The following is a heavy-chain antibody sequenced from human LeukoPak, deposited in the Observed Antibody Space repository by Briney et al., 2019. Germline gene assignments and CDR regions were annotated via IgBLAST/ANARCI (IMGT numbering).Heavy chain of an antibody. Sequence: PGGSLRLSCAASGFTFSSYSMNWVRQAPGKGLEWVSYITSSSSTIYYADSVKGRFTISRDNAKNSLYLQMNSLRAEDTAVYYCASIPFGVVINDAFDIWGQGTMVTVSS. CDR1: GFTFSSYS. CDR3: ASIPFGVVINDAFDI. J-gene: IGHJ3*02. D-gene: IGHD3-3*01. CDR2: ITSSSSTI. V-gene: IGHV3-48*01.